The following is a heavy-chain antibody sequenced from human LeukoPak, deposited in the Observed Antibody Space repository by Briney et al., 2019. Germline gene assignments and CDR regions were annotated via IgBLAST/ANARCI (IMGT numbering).Heavy chain of an antibody. Sequence: GGSLRLSCAASGFTFSSYAMSWVRQAPGKGLEWVSAISGSGGSTYYADSVKGRFTIPRDNSKNTLYLQMNSLRAEDTAVYYCAKDRGYGDYLIDYWGQGTLVTVSS. CDR1: GFTFSSYA. CDR3: AKDRGYGDYLIDY. CDR2: ISGSGGST. V-gene: IGHV3-23*01. J-gene: IGHJ4*02. D-gene: IGHD4-17*01.